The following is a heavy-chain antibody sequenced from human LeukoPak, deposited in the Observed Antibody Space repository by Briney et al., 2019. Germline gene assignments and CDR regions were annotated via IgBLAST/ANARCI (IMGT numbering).Heavy chain of an antibody. D-gene: IGHD3-3*01. CDR2: IYHSGST. V-gene: IGHV4-38-2*02. Sequence: PSETLSLTCTVSGYSISSGYYWGWIRQPPGKGLEWIGSIYHSGSTYYNSSLKRRVTISVDTSKNQVSLKLSSVTAADTAVYYCASGVEGPDWYFDLWGRGTLVTVSS. CDR3: ASGVEGPDWYFDL. J-gene: IGHJ2*01. CDR1: GYSISSGYY.